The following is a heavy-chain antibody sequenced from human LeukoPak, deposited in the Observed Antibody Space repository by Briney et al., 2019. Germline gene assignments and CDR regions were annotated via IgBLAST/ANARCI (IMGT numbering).Heavy chain of an antibody. CDR2: IIPIFGTA. CDR1: GYTFTSYD. D-gene: IGHD2-2*01. CDR3: ARDDSPGDCSSTSCLDYYYGMDV. J-gene: IGHJ6*02. V-gene: IGHV1-69*13. Sequence: SVKVSCKASGYTFTSYDINWVRQATGQGLEWMGGIIPIFGTANYAQKFQGRVTITADESTSTAYMELSSLRSEDTAVYYCARDDSPGDCSSTSCLDYYYGMDVWGQGTTVTVSS.